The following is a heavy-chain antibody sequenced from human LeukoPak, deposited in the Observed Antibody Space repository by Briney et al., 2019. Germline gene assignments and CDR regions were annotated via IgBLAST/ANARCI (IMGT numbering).Heavy chain of an antibody. J-gene: IGHJ4*02. CDR2: INPSGGST. Sequence: ASVKVSCKASGYTFTSYYMHWVRQAPGQGLEWMGIINPSGGSTSYAQKFQGRVTMTTDTSTSTAYMELRSLRSDDTAVYYCARVELLMVYALSGYWGQGTLVTVSS. CDR1: GYTFTSYY. CDR3: ARVELLMVYALSGY. V-gene: IGHV1-46*01. D-gene: IGHD2-8*01.